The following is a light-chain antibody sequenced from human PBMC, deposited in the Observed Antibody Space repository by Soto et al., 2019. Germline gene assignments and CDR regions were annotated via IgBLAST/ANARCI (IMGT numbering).Light chain of an antibody. CDR1: HSISSW. Sequence: IQMTQSPSTLSASVGDRVSISCRASHSISSWLAWYQQKPGQAPQLLIYGASGLETGVPSRFSGSGSGTEFTLTITSLQPDDFATYFCQHYYSYSWTFGQGTKVDIK. CDR2: GAS. CDR3: QHYYSYSWT. V-gene: IGKV1-5*01. J-gene: IGKJ1*01.